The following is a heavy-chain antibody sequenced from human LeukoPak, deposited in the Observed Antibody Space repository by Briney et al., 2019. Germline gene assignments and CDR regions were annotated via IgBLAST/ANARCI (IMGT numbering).Heavy chain of an antibody. CDR3: ARVGAPGS. D-gene: IGHD2-15*01. Sequence: SETLSLTCAVYGGSFSGYYWSWIRQPPGKGLEWTGEINHSGSTNYNPSLKSRVTISVDTSKNQFSLKLSSVTAADTAVYYCARVGAPGSWGQGTLVTVSS. V-gene: IGHV4-34*01. CDR2: INHSGST. CDR1: GGSFSGYY. J-gene: IGHJ5*02.